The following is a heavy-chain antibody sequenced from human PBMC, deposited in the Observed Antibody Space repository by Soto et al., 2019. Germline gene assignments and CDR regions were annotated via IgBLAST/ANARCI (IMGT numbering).Heavy chain of an antibody. CDR2: INHSGST. CDR1: GGSFSGYY. Sequence: SSETLSLTCAVYGGSFSGYYWSWIRQPPGKGLEWIGEINHSGSTNYNPSLKSRVTISVDTSKNQFSLKLSSVTAADTAVYYCARGPSIPEDIVVVPAAPYYFDYWGQGTLVTVSS. J-gene: IGHJ4*02. D-gene: IGHD2-2*01. V-gene: IGHV4-34*01. CDR3: ARGPSIPEDIVVVPAAPYYFDY.